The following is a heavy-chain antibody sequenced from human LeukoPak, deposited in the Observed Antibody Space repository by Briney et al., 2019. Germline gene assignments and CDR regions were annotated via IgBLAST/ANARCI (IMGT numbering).Heavy chain of an antibody. J-gene: IGHJ5*02. V-gene: IGHV4-34*01. D-gene: IGHD3-3*01. CDR1: GGSFSGYY. Sequence: SETLSLTCAVDGGSFSGYYWSWIRQPPGKGLEWIGEINHSGSTNYNPSLKSRVTISVDTSKNQFSLKLSSVTAADTAVYYCARHFGVVIPFDPWGQGTLVTVSS. CDR3: ARHFGVVIPFDP. CDR2: INHSGST.